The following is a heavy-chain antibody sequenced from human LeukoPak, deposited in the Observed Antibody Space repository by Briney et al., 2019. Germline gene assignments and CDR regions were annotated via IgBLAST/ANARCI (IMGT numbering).Heavy chain of an antibody. CDR2: MNPNSGNT. CDR3: ARSTMGARRTYDY. CDR1: KDTFTIYD. V-gene: IGHV1-8*01. Sequence: ASVKVSCKASKDTFTIYDVNWVRQATELGLEWMGWMNPNSGNTGYAQKFQGRVTMTMNSSISTAYMELTSLTSEDTAVYYCARSTMGARRTYDYWGQGTLVTVSS. J-gene: IGHJ4*02. D-gene: IGHD1-26*01.